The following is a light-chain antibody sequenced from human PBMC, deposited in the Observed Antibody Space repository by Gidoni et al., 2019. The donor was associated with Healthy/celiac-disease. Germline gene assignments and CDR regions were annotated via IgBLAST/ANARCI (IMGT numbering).Light chain of an antibody. J-gene: IGLJ2*01. CDR1: SSDVGGYNY. V-gene: IGLV2-14*01. Sequence: QSALTQPASVSGSPGQSITSSCTGTSSDVGGYNYVSWYQQHPGKAPNLMIYEVSNRPSGVSNRFSGSTSGNTASLTISGLQAEDEADYYCSSYTSSSTPGFGGGTKLTVL. CDR3: SSYTSSSTPG. CDR2: EVS.